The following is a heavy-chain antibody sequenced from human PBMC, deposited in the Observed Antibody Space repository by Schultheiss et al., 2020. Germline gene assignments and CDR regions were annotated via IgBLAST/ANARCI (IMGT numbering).Heavy chain of an antibody. D-gene: IGHD6-13*01. V-gene: IGHV4-59*04. CDR3: AKVAFYSSPFWFDP. CDR2: IYYSGST. Sequence: SETLSLTFTVSGGSISSYYWGWIRQPPGKGLEWIGSIYYSGSTYYNPSLKSRVTMSVDTSKNQFSLKLSSVTAADTAVYYCAKVAFYSSPFWFDPWGQGTLVTVSS. CDR1: GGSISSYY. J-gene: IGHJ5*02.